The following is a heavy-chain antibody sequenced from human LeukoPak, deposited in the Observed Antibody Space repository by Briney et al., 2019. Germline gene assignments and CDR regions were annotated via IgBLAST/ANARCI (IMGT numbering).Heavy chain of an antibody. Sequence: GGSLRLSCVASGFTVSSNYMSWVRQAPGKGLEWVSVIYSGGSTYYADSVKGRFTISRDNSKNTLYLQMNSLRAEDTAVYYCAQNLAPNAFDIWGQGTMVTVSS. V-gene: IGHV3-66*01. CDR3: AQNLAPNAFDI. CDR1: GFTVSSNY. D-gene: IGHD2/OR15-2a*01. CDR2: IYSGGST. J-gene: IGHJ3*02.